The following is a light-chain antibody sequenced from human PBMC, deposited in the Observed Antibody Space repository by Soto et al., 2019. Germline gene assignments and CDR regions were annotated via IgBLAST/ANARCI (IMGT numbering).Light chain of an antibody. CDR3: QQYARPPFA. Sequence: EIVLTQSPGTLSLSPGERATLSCRASQRISNSYLAWYQQKPGQAPRLLLYDASSRATGIPDRVSGSGSGTDFTLTISRLEPDDFAVYYCQQYARPPFAFGHGTKVEIK. V-gene: IGKV3-20*01. J-gene: IGKJ2*01. CDR1: QRISNSY. CDR2: DAS.